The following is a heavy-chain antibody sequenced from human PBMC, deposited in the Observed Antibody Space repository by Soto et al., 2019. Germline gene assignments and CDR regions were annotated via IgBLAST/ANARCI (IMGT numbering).Heavy chain of an antibody. CDR2: IWYDGSNA. V-gene: IGHV3-33*01. CDR1: GFTFSIFG. D-gene: IGHD2-21*02. J-gene: IGHJ4*02. CDR3: ARDKWSGKVVSGISQEGYFDS. Sequence: QVQLVESGGGVVQPGRSLRLSCAASGFTFSIFGMHWVRQAPGKGLEWAAIIWYDGSNAYYADSVRGRFTISRDNSKNMVYLQMNSLRAEDTAVYYSARDKWSGKVVSGISQEGYFDSWGQGTLVTVSS.